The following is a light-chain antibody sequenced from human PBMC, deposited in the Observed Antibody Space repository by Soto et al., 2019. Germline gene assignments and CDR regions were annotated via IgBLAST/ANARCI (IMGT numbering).Light chain of an antibody. CDR3: AAWDDSLNGHVL. V-gene: IGLV1-44*01. CDR2: MNT. Sequence: QPVLTQPPSASGTPGQRVTISCSGSSSNIGRNTVNWYQHLPGAAPKLLIYMNTQRPSGVPDRFSGSKSGTSASLAISGLQSEDEAYYYCAAWDDSLNGHVLFGGGTKLTVL. CDR1: SSNIGRNT. J-gene: IGLJ2*01.